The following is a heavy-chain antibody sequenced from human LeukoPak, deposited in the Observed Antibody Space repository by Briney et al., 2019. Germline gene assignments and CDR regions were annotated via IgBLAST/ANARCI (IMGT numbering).Heavy chain of an antibody. CDR3: ARHLNNCGDDCYIFDY. D-gene: IGHD2-21*01. V-gene: IGHV4-59*08. CDR2: IYYSGST. CDR1: GGFIFSYY. Sequence: SETLSLTCTVSGGFIFSYYWSWIRQPPGKGLEWMGYIYYSGSTNYNPSLKSRVTISVDTSKNQFSLRVSSVTAADTAVYYCARHLNNCGDDCYIFDYWGQGTLVTVSS. J-gene: IGHJ4*02.